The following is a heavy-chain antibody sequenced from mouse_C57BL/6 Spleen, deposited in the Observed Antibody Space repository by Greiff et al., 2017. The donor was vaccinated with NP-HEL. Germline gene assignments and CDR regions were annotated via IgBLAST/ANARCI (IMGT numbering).Heavy chain of an antibody. CDR1: GFTFSDYY. V-gene: IGHV5-16*01. D-gene: IGHD1-1*01. CDR2: INYDGSST. J-gene: IGHJ4*01. CDR3: ARVNYGSNYYYAMDY. Sequence: EVQLQESEGGLVQPGSSMKLSCTASGFTFSDYYMAWVRQVPEKGLEWVANINYDGSSTYYLDSLKSRFIISRDNAKNILYLQMSSLKSEDTATYYCARVNYGSNYYYAMDYWGQGTSVTVSS.